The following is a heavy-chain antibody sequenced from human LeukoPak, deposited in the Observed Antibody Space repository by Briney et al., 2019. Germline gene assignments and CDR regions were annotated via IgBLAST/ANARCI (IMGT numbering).Heavy chain of an antibody. CDR3: ARGGYSYNTGRGTDMDV. J-gene: IGHJ6*03. CDR2: MNPNSGNT. CDR1: GYTFTSYD. D-gene: IGHD5-18*01. V-gene: IGHV1-8*03. Sequence: GASVKVSCKASGYTFTSYDINWVRQATGQGLEWMGWMNPNSGNTGYAQKFQGRVTITRNTSISTAYMELSSLRSEDTAVYYCARGGYSYNTGRGTDMDVWGKGTTVTISS.